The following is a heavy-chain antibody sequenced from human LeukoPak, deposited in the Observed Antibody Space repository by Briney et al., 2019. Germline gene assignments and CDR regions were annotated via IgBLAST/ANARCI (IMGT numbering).Heavy chain of an antibody. CDR3: AKSLGVGGYTRYKGFDQ. CDR1: GFTFNSLA. CDR2: ISGSDGTS. V-gene: IGHV3-23*01. J-gene: IGHJ4*02. Sequence: GGSLRLSCAASGFTFNSLAMNWVRQAPGKGREGVSSISGSDGTSHYADFVKGRFTIYRDNSKNTLYLQMNSLRDEDTAAYYCAKSLGVGGYTRYKGFDQWGQGTLVVVSS. D-gene: IGHD3-16*02.